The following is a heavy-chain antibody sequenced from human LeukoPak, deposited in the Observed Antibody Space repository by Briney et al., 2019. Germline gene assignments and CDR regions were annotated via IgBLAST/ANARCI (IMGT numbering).Heavy chain of an antibody. CDR2: IKQVGSEK. Sequence: GGSLRLSCAASGFTFSSYWMSWVRQAPGKGLEWVANIKQVGSEKYYVDSVKGRFTISRDNAKNSLYLQMNSLRAEDTAMYYCARGRYCSGGSCWFDPWGQGTLVTVSS. V-gene: IGHV3-7*01. D-gene: IGHD2-15*01. CDR3: ARGRYCSGGSCWFDP. J-gene: IGHJ5*02. CDR1: GFTFSSYW.